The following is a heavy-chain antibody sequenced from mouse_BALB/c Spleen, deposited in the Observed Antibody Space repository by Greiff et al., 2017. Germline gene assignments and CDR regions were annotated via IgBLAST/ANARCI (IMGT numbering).Heavy chain of an antibody. CDR2: IRNKANGYTT. Sequence: EVKLMESGGGLVQPGGSLRLSCATSGFTFTDYYMSWVRQPPGKALEWLGFIRNKANGYTTEYSASGKGRFTISRDNTQSHLYLQMYTLRAEDSATYNCAKDGEVSFGYWGKGNTLTVSS. V-gene: IGHV7-3*02. J-gene: IGHJ2*01. D-gene: IGHD1-3*01. CDR1: GFTFTDYY. CDR3: AKDGEVSFGY.